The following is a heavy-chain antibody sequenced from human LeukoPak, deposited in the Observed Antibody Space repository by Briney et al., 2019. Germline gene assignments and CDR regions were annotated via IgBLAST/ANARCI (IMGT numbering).Heavy chain of an antibody. J-gene: IGHJ4*02. Sequence: SETLSLTRAVYGGSFSGYYWSWIRQPPGKGLEWIGEINHRGNTNYHPSLKSRVTMSVDTSKNQFSLNLSSVTAADTAVYYCAREWLRSVDSWGQGTLVTVSS. CDR1: GGSFSGYY. D-gene: IGHD5-12*01. CDR3: AREWLRSVDS. V-gene: IGHV4-34*01. CDR2: INHRGNT.